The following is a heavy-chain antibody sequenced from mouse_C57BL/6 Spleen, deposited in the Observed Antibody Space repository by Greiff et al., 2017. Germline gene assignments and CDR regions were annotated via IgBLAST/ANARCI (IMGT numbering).Heavy chain of an antibody. D-gene: IGHD1-1*01. CDR2: IYPRSGNT. V-gene: IGHV1-81*01. CDR3: ARSHYYYGSSPHWYFDV. Sequence: QVQLQQSGAELARPGASVKLSCKASGYTFTSYGISWVKQRTGQGLEWIGEIYPRSGNTYYNEKFKGKATLTADKSSSTAYMELRSLTSEDSAVYFCARSHYYYGSSPHWYFDVWGTGTTVTVSS. J-gene: IGHJ1*03. CDR1: GYTFTSYG.